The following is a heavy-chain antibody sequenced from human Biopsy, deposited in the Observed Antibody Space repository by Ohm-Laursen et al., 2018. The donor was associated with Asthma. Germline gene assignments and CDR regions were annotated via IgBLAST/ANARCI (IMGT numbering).Heavy chain of an antibody. V-gene: IGHV1-3*01. CDR3: ARTYYDFLTGQVIDAFAI. CDR1: GYTFINYA. Sequence: ASVKVSCKASGYTFINYAIHWVRQAPGQRLEWMGWINAGNGNTKYSEKFQGRVTITRDTSASTAYMDLSSLRSEDTAVYYCARTYYDFLTGQVIDAFAIWGQGTMVTVSS. D-gene: IGHD3-9*01. J-gene: IGHJ3*02. CDR2: INAGNGNT.